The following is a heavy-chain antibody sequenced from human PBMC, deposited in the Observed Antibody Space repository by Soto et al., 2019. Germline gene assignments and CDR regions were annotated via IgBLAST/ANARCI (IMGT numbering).Heavy chain of an antibody. CDR3: MNRPRA. D-gene: IGHD6-6*01. CDR1: EFTVSNNY. J-gene: IGHJ5*02. V-gene: IGHV3-66*01. Sequence: EVQLVESGGGLVQPGGSLRLSCAASEFTVSNNYMSWVRQAPGKGLEWVSLIYSGGATHYADSVRGRFTISRDNSKNTLYLQMHSLRGEDTAIYYCMNRPRAWGQGTLVTVSS. CDR2: IYSGGAT.